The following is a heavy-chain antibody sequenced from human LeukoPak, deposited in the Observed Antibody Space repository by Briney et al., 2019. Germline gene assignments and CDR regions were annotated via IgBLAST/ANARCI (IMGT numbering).Heavy chain of an antibody. CDR2: ISGSGGST. Sequence: GGSLRLSCAASGFTFSSYAMSWVRQAPGKGLEWVSSISGSGGSTYYADSVKGRFTISRDNAKNSLYLQMNSLRAEDTAVYYCARVSHYDFWSGRPSRGFDYWGQGTLVTVSS. D-gene: IGHD3-3*01. CDR3: ARVSHYDFWSGRPSRGFDY. CDR1: GFTFSSYA. V-gene: IGHV3-23*01. J-gene: IGHJ4*02.